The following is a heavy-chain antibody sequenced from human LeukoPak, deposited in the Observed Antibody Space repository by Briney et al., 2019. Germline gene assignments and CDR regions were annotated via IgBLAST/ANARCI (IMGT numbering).Heavy chain of an antibody. D-gene: IGHD2-2*01. CDR1: GGSVSSYY. J-gene: IGHJ3*02. Sequence: PSETLSLTCTVSGGSVSSYYWSWTRRPLGRGLEWVSYLSHSGSSASNPSLTSRVTTLVDTSKNQFSLKLTSVTAADTAVYYCARARYANAWYAFDIWGHGTMVTVSS. CDR3: ARARYANAWYAFDI. CDR2: LSHSGSS. V-gene: IGHV4-59*02.